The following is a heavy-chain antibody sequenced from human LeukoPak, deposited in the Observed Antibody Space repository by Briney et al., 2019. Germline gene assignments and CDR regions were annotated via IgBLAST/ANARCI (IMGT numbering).Heavy chain of an antibody. V-gene: IGHV3-30*03. J-gene: IGHJ4*02. CDR2: ISFDGKVN. CDR1: GFTFNRYG. Sequence: PGGSLRLSCAASGFTFNRYGMHWVRQAPGKGLEWVAVISFDGKVNYYADSVKGRFTISRDNSKNTLNLQMNSLRPEDTAVYYCARDRGTVGARGLDYYFDYWGQGTLVTVSS. CDR3: ARDRGTVGARGLDYYFDY. D-gene: IGHD1-26*01.